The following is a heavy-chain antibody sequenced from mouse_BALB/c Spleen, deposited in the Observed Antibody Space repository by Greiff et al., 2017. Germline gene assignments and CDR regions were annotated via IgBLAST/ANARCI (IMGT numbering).Heavy chain of an antibody. CDR1: GYTFTSYW. D-gene: IGHD3-1*01. J-gene: IGHJ4*01. CDR3: ARSGDDYYAMDY. CDR2: INPSTGYT. Sequence: VKLQESGAELANPGASVKMSCKASGYTFTSYWMHWVKQRPGQGLEWIGYINPSTGYTEYNQKFKDKATLTADKSSSTAYMQLSSLTSEDSAVYYCARSGDDYYAMDYWGQGTSVTVSS. V-gene: IGHV1-7*01.